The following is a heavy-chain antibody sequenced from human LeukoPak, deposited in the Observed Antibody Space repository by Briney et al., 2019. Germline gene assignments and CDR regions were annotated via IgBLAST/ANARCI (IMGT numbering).Heavy chain of an antibody. J-gene: IGHJ6*03. CDR1: GFTFSSYS. CDR2: ISSSSSYI. CDR3: ARADYYYYYMDV. Sequence: PGGSLRLSCVASGFTFSSYSMNWVRQAPGKGLEWVSSISSSSSYIYYADSVKGRFTISRDNAKNSLYLQMNSLRAEDTAVYYCARADYYYYYMDVWGKGTTVTVSS. V-gene: IGHV3-21*01.